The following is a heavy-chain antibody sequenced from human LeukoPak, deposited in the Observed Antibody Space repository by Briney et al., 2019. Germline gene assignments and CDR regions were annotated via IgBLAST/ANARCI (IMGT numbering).Heavy chain of an antibody. V-gene: IGHV1-69*04. CDR3: ARVEGLGATTVGFDY. D-gene: IGHD1-26*01. CDR1: GGTFSSSA. Sequence: ASVKASCKASGGTFSSSAISWVRQAPGQGLEWMGRIIPLFGIANYAQKFRGRVTITADKSTSTAYMELSSLRSEDTAVYYCARVEGLGATTVGFDYWGQGTLVTVSS. CDR2: IIPLFGIA. J-gene: IGHJ4*02.